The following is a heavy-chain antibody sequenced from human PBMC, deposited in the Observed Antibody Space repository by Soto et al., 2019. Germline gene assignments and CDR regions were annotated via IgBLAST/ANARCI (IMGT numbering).Heavy chain of an antibody. V-gene: IGHV3-30*03. Sequence: QVQLVESGGGVVQPGRSLRLSCAASEFTFSSYGMHWVRQAPGKGLEWVAVISYDGSNKYYADSVKGRFTISRDNSKNTLYLQMNSLRAEDTAVYYCARGGPDYGSGSLDYWGQGTLVTVSS. J-gene: IGHJ4*02. D-gene: IGHD3-10*01. CDR1: EFTFSSYG. CDR2: ISYDGSNK. CDR3: ARGGPDYGSGSLDY.